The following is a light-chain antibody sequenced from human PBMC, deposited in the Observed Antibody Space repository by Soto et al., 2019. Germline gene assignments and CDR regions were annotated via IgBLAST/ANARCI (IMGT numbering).Light chain of an antibody. CDR1: SSDVGAYKY. V-gene: IGLV2-8*01. CDR3: TSYVGSNIWV. Sequence: QSALTQPPSASGSPGQSVTISCTVTSSDVGAYKYVSWYQQYPGKAPKLMIYEVSKRPSGVPDRFSGSKSGNTASLTVSGLQSEDEADYYCTSYVGSNIWVFGGGTKLTVL. CDR2: EVS. J-gene: IGLJ3*02.